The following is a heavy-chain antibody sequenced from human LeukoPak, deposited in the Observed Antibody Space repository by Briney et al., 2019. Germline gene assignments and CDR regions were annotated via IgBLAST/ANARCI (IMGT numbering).Heavy chain of an antibody. CDR1: RLTFLNYA. CDR3: ARGYYHFDGSGYFDM. CDR2: ISYDGRNE. J-gene: IGHJ4*02. V-gene: IGHV3-30*14. Sequence: PGGSLRLSCAASRLTFLNYAVNWVRQAPGKGLEWVAIISYDGRNEYYAESVEGRFTISRDASRNMISLQMNSLRPEDTAVYYCARGYYHFDGSGYFDMWGQGTLVTVSS. D-gene: IGHD3-22*01.